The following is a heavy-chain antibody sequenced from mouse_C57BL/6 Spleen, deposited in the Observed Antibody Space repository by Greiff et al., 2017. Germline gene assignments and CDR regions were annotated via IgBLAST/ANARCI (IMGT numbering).Heavy chain of an antibody. V-gene: IGHV1-69*01. Sequence: VQLQQPGAELVMPGASVKLSCKASGYTFTSYWMHWVKQRPGQGLEWIGEIDPSDSYTNYNQKFKGKSTLTVDKSSSTAYMQLSSLTSEDSAVYYCASLYYGSSTDWYFDVWGTGTTVTVSS. CDR3: ASLYYGSSTDWYFDV. CDR2: IDPSDSYT. CDR1: GYTFTSYW. J-gene: IGHJ1*03. D-gene: IGHD1-1*01.